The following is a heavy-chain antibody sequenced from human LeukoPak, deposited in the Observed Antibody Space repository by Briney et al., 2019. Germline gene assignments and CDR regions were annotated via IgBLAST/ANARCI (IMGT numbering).Heavy chain of an antibody. J-gene: IGHJ4*02. CDR1: GYTFTSYG. CDR2: ISAYNGNT. V-gene: IGHV1-18*01. D-gene: IGHD3-10*01. CDR3: ARLVFMGSPNKEADY. Sequence: ASVKVSCKASGYTFTSYGISWVRQAPGQGLEWMGWISAYNGNTNYAQKLQGRVTMTTDTSTSTAYMELRSLRSDDTAMYYCARLVFMGSPNKEADYWGQGTLVTVSS.